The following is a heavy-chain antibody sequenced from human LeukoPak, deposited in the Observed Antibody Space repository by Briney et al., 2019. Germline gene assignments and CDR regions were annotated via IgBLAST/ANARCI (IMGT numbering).Heavy chain of an antibody. D-gene: IGHD3-22*01. Sequence: GGSLRLSCAASGFTFTGHNMNWVRQAPGKGLEWISFVSISSGTIYYAASVKGRFSISRDNAKSSLDLQMNSLRAEDTAAYYCARGNYYDSSGLDYWGQGTLVTVSS. J-gene: IGHJ4*02. V-gene: IGHV3-48*04. CDR3: ARGNYYDSSGLDY. CDR1: GFTFTGHN. CDR2: VSISSGTI.